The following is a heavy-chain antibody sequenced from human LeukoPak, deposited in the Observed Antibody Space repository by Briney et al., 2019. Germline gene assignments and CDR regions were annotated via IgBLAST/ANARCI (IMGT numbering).Heavy chain of an antibody. CDR3: TRVEVALSQES. J-gene: IGHJ5*02. V-gene: IGHV3-7*01. CDR1: GFTFNKHW. Sequence: PGGSLRLSCAASGFTFNKHWMSWVRQAPGKGLEWVANVNEDGSEKYYVDSVTGRFTISRDNAKNSLSLQVSSLRAEDTAVYYCTRVEVALSQESWGQGTLVTVSS. CDR2: VNEDGSEK. D-gene: IGHD3-10*01.